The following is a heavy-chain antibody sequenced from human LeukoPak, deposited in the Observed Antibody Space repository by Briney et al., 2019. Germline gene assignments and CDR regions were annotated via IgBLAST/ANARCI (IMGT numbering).Heavy chain of an antibody. J-gene: IGHJ1*01. CDR2: INHSGST. D-gene: IGHD3-10*01. CDR1: GGPFSGYY. V-gene: IGHV4-34*01. Sequence: SETLSLTCAVYGGPFSGYYWSWIRQPPGKGLEWIGEINHSGSTNYNPSLKSRVTISVDTSKNQFSLKLSSVTAADTAVYYCARGAPYYYGSGSYTRYFQHWGQGTPVTVSS. CDR3: ARGAPYYYGSGSYTRYFQH.